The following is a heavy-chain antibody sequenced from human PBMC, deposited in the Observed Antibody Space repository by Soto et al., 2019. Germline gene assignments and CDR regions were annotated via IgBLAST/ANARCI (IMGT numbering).Heavy chain of an antibody. J-gene: IGHJ3*02. V-gene: IGHV1-69*13. Sequence: VASVKVSCKASGGTFSSYAISWVRQAPGQGLEWMGGIIPIFGTANYAQEFQGRVTITADESTSTAYMELSSLRSEDTAVYYCARGSRDYYDSSGPIDAFDIWGQGTMVTVSS. CDR3: ARGSRDYYDSSGPIDAFDI. CDR1: GGTFSSYA. CDR2: IIPIFGTA. D-gene: IGHD3-22*01.